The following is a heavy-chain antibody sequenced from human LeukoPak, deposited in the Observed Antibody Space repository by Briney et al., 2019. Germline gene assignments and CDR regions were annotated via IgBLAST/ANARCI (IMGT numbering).Heavy chain of an antibody. V-gene: IGHV1-46*01. CDR3: ARDRPHNWFDP. Sequence: ASVKVSCKPSGYTFSTYYIHWVRQAPGEGLEWVGLIHPGVGSTNYAQKFRGRVTMTTDTATTTVHMELTSLKSEDTAVYYCARDRPHNWFDPWGQGTLVTVSP. J-gene: IGHJ5*02. CDR2: IHPGVGST. CDR1: GYTFSTYY.